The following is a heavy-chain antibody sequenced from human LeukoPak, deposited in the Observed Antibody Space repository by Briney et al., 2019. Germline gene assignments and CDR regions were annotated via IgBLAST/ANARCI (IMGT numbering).Heavy chain of an antibody. CDR2: IYPGDSDT. CDR1: GYSFTSYW. D-gene: IGHD3-22*01. V-gene: IGHV5-51*01. CDR3: ATMYYYDSSGYYPYYFDC. J-gene: IGHJ4*02. Sequence: GESLKISCQGSGYSFTSYWIGWVRQMPGKGLEWMGIIYPGDSDTRYSPSFQGQVTISADKTISTAYLQWSSLKASDTAMYYCATMYYYDSSGYYPYYFDCWGQGTLVAVSS.